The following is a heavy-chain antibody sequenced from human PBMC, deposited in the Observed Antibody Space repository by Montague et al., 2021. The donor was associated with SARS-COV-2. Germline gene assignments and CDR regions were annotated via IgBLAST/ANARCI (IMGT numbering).Heavy chain of an antibody. CDR1: GGSISSSHW. CDR2: IYHSGST. Sequence: SETLSLTCGVSGGSISSSHWWNWVRQPPGKGLEWIGEIYHSGSTNYNPSLKNRVIISIDKSKNQFSLKLSSVTAADTAVYYCATGPPSGLSVAGFDYWGQGTLVTGPS. J-gene: IGHJ4*02. V-gene: IGHV4-4*02. CDR3: ATGPPSGLSVAGFDY. D-gene: IGHD6-19*01.